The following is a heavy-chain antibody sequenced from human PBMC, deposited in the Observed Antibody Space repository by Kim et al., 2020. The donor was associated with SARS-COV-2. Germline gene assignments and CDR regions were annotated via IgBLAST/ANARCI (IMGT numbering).Heavy chain of an antibody. Sequence: ASVKVSCKASGYTFTTYAMNWMRQAPGQGLEWMGWINTNTGNPTYAQGFTGRFVFSLDISVSTAYLQISSLEAEDTAVYYCAREDRPYYYYGMDVWGQGTTVTVSS. CDR1: GYTFTTYA. CDR3: AREDRPYYYYGMDV. J-gene: IGHJ6*02. CDR2: INTNTGNP. V-gene: IGHV7-4-1*02.